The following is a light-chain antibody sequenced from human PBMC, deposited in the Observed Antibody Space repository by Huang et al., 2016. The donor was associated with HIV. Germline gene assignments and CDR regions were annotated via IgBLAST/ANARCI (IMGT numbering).Light chain of an antibody. CDR3: QQSYSTPRT. CDR2: ALS. Sequence: DIQMTQSPSSLSASVGDRVTITCRASQSISSYLNWYQQKPGKAPKHLIDALSSLQSRVPSRFSGSGSGTDVTLTISSLQPEYFATYYCQQSYSTPRTFGQGTKVEIK. CDR1: QSISSY. V-gene: IGKV1-39*01. J-gene: IGKJ1*01.